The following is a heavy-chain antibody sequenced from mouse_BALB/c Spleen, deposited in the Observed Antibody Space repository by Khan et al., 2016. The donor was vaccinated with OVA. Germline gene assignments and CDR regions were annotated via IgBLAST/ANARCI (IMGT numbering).Heavy chain of an antibody. J-gene: IGHJ2*01. D-gene: IGHD1-2*01. CDR1: GYSITSGYG. CDR2: ISYSGST. V-gene: IGHV3-2*02. CDR3: ARTARITY. Sequence: EVQLQESGPGLVKPSQSLSLTCTVTGYSITSGYGWNWLRQFPGNQLGWMGYISYSGSTNYNPSLKSLISITRDSSKNQIFLQLNTVATEDTATDYCARTARITYWGQGTTLTVSS.